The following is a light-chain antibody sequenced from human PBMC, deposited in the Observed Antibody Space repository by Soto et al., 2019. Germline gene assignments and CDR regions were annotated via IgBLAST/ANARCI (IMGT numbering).Light chain of an antibody. J-gene: IGKJ1*01. V-gene: IGKV3-20*01. CDR1: HTISSSY. CDR2: GIS. CDR3: QQYVTSSPRT. Sequence: EFVLTQSPGTLCLSPGERATLSCRASHTISSSYLAWYQQKPGQAPRLLMYGISRRATGIPDRFSGSGSGTDFTLTITRLEPEDFAVYYCQQYVTSSPRTFGQGTTGDIK.